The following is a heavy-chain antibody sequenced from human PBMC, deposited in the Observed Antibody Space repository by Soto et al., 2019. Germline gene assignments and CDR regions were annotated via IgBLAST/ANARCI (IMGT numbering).Heavy chain of an antibody. J-gene: IGHJ4*02. CDR3: ARWEQPLFDY. D-gene: IGHD1-26*01. Sequence: QVQLVESGGGVVQPGRSLRLSCAASGFTVSAYTMHWVRQAPGKGLEGVAVISSDGNHKYYTDSVKGRFTISRDTSTNTLDLQMNSLRAEDTVVYYCARWEQPLFDYWGQGTLVTVSS. CDR1: GFTVSAYT. V-gene: IGHV3-30-3*01. CDR2: ISSDGNHK.